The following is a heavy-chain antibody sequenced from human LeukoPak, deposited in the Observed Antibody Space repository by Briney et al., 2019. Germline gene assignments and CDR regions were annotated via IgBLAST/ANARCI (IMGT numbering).Heavy chain of an antibody. CDR2: VGIAADT. CDR1: GFTFSDHA. V-gene: IGHV3-13*01. J-gene: IGHJ4*02. CDR3: AKEGHKHGIPYFDC. Sequence: GGSLRLACAASGFTFSDHAMHRVRQAPGKGLEWISAVGIAADTFYPGSVKGRFTISRENAKNSLYLQMNSLRADDTAVYYCAKEGHKHGIPYFDCWGQGALATVSS. D-gene: IGHD2-8*01.